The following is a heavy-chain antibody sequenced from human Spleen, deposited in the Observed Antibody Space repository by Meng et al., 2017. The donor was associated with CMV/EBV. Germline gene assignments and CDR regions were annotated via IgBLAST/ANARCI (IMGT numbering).Heavy chain of an antibody. D-gene: IGHD3-22*01. Sequence: GGSISRGGYYWSWSRQQPGKGLEWIGYIYYSGSTYYNPSLKSRVTISVDTSKNQFSLKLSSVTAADTAGYYCARDPTDDYDSSGYTWGQGTLVTVSS. V-gene: IGHV4-31*02. CDR1: GGSISRGGYY. CDR3: ARDPTDDYDSSGYT. J-gene: IGHJ5*02. CDR2: IYYSGST.